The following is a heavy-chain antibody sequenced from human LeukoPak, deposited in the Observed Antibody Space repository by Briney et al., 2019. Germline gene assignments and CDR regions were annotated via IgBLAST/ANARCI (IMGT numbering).Heavy chain of an antibody. J-gene: IGHJ4*02. CDR1: GGSISSSSYY. CDR2: IYYSGST. Sequence: SETLSLTCTVSGGSISSSSYYWGWIRQPPGKGLEWIGSIYYSGSTYYNPSLKSRVTISVDKSKNQFSLKLSSVTAADTAVYYCARAETDHYYFDYLGQGIQVTVSS. CDR3: ARAETDHYYFDY. D-gene: IGHD3-10*01. V-gene: IGHV4-39*07.